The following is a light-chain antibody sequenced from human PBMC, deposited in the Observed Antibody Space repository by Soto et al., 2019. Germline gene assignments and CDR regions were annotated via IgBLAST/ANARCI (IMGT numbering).Light chain of an antibody. J-gene: IGKJ4*01. V-gene: IGKV3-15*01. CDR2: GAS. CDR1: QGVGTY. Sequence: EIVMTQSPVTLSVSPGERATLSCRASQGVGTYVAWYQQKAGQTPRLLIYGASTRATDVTARFSGSGSGTEFTLTISSLQSEDFAVYYCQQYDDWPLTVGGGTKVEIK. CDR3: QQYDDWPLT.